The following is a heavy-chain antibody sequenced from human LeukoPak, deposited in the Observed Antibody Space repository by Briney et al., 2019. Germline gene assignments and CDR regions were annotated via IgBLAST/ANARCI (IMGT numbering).Heavy chain of an antibody. V-gene: IGHV4-31*03. Sequence: SQTLSLTCTVSGGSISSGGYYWTWIRQYPGKGLEWIGYIYYSGSPYYNPSLKSRVTISVDKSKNQFSLNLSSVTAADTAVYCCVRADSAAAGLFDCWGQGTLVTVSS. J-gene: IGHJ4*02. CDR3: VRADSAAAGLFDC. D-gene: IGHD6-13*01. CDR1: GGSISSGGYY. CDR2: IYYSGSP.